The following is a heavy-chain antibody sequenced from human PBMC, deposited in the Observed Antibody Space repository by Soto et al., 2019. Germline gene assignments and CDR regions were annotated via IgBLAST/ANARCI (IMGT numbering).Heavy chain of an antibody. CDR1: GGSISSSSYY. Sequence: SETLSLTCTVSGGSISSSSYYWGWIRQPPGKGLEWIGSIYYSGSTYYNPSLKSRVTISVDTSKNQFSLKLSSVTAADTAVYYCESIGYGDYFDYWGQGTLVTVSS. D-gene: IGHD4-17*01. CDR3: ESIGYGDYFDY. V-gene: IGHV4-39*01. CDR2: IYYSGST. J-gene: IGHJ4*02.